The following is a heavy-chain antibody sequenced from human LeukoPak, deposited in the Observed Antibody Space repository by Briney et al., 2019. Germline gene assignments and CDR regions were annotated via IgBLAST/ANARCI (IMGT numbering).Heavy chain of an antibody. CDR2: INPNSGGT. Sequence: GASVTVSCKASGYTFTGYYMHWVRQAPGQGLEGMGWINPNSGGTNYAQKFQGRVTMTRDTSISTAYMELSRLRSDDTAVYYCARAYFGYYDFWSGYNYFDYWGQGTLVTVSS. D-gene: IGHD3-3*01. CDR1: GYTFTGYY. V-gene: IGHV1-2*02. CDR3: ARAYFGYYDFWSGYNYFDY. J-gene: IGHJ4*02.